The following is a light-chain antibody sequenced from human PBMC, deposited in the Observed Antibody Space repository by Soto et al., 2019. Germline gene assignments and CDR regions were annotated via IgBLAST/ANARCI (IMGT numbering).Light chain of an antibody. CDR1: QSVSRN. V-gene: IGKV3-15*01. CDR3: QQYNNWPIT. Sequence: EIVMTQSPATLSVSPGERATLSCRASQSVSRNFAWYQQKPGQAPRLLIFAASTRATGIPARFSGSGSGTEFTLTISSLQSEDFEVYYCQQYNNWPITFGQGTRLEIK. J-gene: IGKJ5*01. CDR2: AAS.